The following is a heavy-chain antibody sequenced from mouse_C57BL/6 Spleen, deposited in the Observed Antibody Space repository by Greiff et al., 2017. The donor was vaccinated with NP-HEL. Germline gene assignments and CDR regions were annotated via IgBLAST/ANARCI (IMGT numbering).Heavy chain of an antibody. V-gene: IGHV5-17*01. Sequence: EVKLVESGGGLVKPGGSLKLSCAASGFTFSDYGMHWVRQAPEKGLEWVAYISSGSSTIYYADTVKGRFTISRDNAKNTLFLQMTSLRSEDTAMYYCARCLDGYSAMDYWGQGTSVTVSS. CDR3: ARCLDGYSAMDY. D-gene: IGHD2-3*01. CDR2: ISSGSSTI. CDR1: GFTFSDYG. J-gene: IGHJ4*01.